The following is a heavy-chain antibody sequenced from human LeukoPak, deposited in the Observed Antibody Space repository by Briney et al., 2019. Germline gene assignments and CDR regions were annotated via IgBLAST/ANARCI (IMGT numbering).Heavy chain of an antibody. J-gene: IGHJ3*02. CDR1: GYTFTSYG. CDR2: ISAYNGNT. V-gene: IGHV1-18*01. D-gene: IGHD2-2*01. Sequence: ASVKVSCKASGYTFTSYGVSWVRQAPGQGLEWMGWISAYNGNTNYAQKLQGRVTMTTDTSTSTAYMELRSLRSDDTAVYYCARDPFEDIVVVPAAGALVGHAFDIWGQGTMVTVSS. CDR3: ARDPFEDIVVVPAAGALVGHAFDI.